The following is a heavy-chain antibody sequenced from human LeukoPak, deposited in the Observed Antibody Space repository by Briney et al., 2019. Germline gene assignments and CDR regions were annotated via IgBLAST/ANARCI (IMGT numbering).Heavy chain of an antibody. D-gene: IGHD4-17*01. CDR3: AKDRTTVTTVY. V-gene: IGHV3-30*18. CDR2: ISNDGSSK. J-gene: IGHJ4*02. Sequence: GGSLRLSCAASGFTFSSYGMPWVRQAPGKGLEWVAVISNDGSSKHYADSVKGRFTISRDNSKNTLYLQMNSLRTEDTAVYYCAKDRTTVTTVYWGQGTLVTVSS. CDR1: GFTFSSYG.